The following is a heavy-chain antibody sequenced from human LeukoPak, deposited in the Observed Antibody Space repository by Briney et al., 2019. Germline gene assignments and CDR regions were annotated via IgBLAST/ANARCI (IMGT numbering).Heavy chain of an antibody. CDR1: GGSISSYY. CDR3: ARVGSSSDRFDY. D-gene: IGHD6-6*01. V-gene: IGHV4-59*01. CDR2: IYYSGST. J-gene: IGHJ4*02. Sequence: SETLSLTCTVSGGSISSYYWSWIRQPPGKGLEWIGYIYYSGSTNYNPTLKSRVTISVDTSKNQFSLKLSSVTAADTAVYYCARVGSSSDRFDYWGQGTLVTVSS.